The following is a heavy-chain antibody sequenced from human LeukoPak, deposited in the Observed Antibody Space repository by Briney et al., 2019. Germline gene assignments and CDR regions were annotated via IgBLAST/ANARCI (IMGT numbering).Heavy chain of an antibody. CDR1: GGSISSYY. D-gene: IGHD5-24*01. CDR2: IYYSGGT. Sequence: SETLSLTCTVSGGSISSYYWSWIRQPPGKGLEWIGYIYYSGGTNYNPSLKSRVTISVDTSKNQFSLKLSSVTAADTAVYYCARRRMATQAYDYWGQGTLVTVSS. CDR3: ARRRMATQAYDY. V-gene: IGHV4-59*08. J-gene: IGHJ4*02.